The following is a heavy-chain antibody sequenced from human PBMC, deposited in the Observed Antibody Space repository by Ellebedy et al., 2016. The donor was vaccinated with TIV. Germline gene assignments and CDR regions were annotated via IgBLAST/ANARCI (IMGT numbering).Heavy chain of an antibody. CDR3: ARVRFGDTAVDY. CDR1: GLTFSSYD. CDR2: IGTAGDT. D-gene: IGHD2-21*01. J-gene: IGHJ4*03. Sequence: GGSLRLSCAASGLTFSSYDMHWVRQGTGKGLEWVSAIGTAGDTYYPGSVKGRFTISRENAKNSLYLQLTSLRAEDTAVYYCARVRFGDTAVDYWGQGTLVTVSS. V-gene: IGHV3-13*01.